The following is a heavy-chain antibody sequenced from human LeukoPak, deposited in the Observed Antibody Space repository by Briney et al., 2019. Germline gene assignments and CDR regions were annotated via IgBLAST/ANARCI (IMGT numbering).Heavy chain of an antibody. D-gene: IGHD6-6*01. Sequence: ASVKVSCMASGYTFTSYDINWVRQATGQGLEWMGWMNPNSGNTGYAQKFQGRVTMTRNTSISTAYMELSSLRSEDTAVYYCARGPSIAARYYFDYWGQGTLVTVSS. CDR1: GYTFTSYD. J-gene: IGHJ4*02. CDR2: MNPNSGNT. V-gene: IGHV1-8*01. CDR3: ARGPSIAARYYFDY.